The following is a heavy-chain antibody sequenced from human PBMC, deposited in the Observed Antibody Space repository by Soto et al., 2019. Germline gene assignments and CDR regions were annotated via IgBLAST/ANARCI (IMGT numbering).Heavy chain of an antibody. CDR3: AQSTTAAHF. J-gene: IGHJ4*02. Sequence: GESLKISCNTARNTFTSYWIAWVRQMPGKGLEWMGMIYPGDSDTRYSPSFQGQVTISADGSISTAYLQWRSLKASDNAIYFCAQSTTAAHFWGQGTLVTVSS. V-gene: IGHV5-51*01. CDR2: IYPGDSDT. CDR1: RNTFTSYW. D-gene: IGHD1-1*01.